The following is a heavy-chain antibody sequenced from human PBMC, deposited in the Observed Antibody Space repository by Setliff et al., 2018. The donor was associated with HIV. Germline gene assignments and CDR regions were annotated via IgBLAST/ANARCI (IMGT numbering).Heavy chain of an antibody. CDR2: IYTSGSV. CDR1: GGSISSYY. D-gene: IGHD6-13*01. Sequence: PSETLSLTCTVSGGSISSYYWSWIRQPPGKGLEWIGYIYTSGSVNYNPSLNSRVTISVDTSKNQFSLKVSSVTAADTAVYFCARGRGSSSSWPIDYWGQGTLVTVSS. CDR3: ARGRGSSSSWPIDY. J-gene: IGHJ4*02. V-gene: IGHV4-4*09.